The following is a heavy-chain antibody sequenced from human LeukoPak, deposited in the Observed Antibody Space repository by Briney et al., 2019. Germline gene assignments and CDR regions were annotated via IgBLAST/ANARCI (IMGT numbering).Heavy chain of an antibody. Sequence: SETLSLTCTVSGGSISSYYWSWIRQPPGKGLEWIGYIYYSGSTNYNPSLKSRVTTSIDTSKNQFSLKLSSVTAADTAVYYCARAIEPGSSTWDWFDPRGQGTLVTVSS. D-gene: IGHD2-2*01. CDR3: ARAIEPGSSTWDWFDP. CDR1: GGSISSYY. J-gene: IGHJ5*02. V-gene: IGHV4-59*12. CDR2: IYYSGST.